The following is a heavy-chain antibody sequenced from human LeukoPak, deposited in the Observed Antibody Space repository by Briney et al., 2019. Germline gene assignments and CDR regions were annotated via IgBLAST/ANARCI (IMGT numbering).Heavy chain of an antibody. D-gene: IGHD1-26*01. J-gene: IGHJ6*02. CDR1: GFTFSSYA. V-gene: IGHV3-23*01. CDR2: ISGSGGST. Sequence: PWGSLRLSCAASGFTFSSYAMSWVRQAPGKGLEWVSAISGSGGSTYYADSVKGRFTISRDNSKNTLYLQMNSLRAEDTAVYYCAKPSELSYYYYGMDVWGQGTTVTVSS. CDR3: AKPSELSYYYYGMDV.